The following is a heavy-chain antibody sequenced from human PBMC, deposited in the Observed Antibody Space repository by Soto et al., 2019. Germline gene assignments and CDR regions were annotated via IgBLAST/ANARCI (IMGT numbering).Heavy chain of an antibody. CDR3: AKRGSSIFGVVRDAFDI. J-gene: IGHJ3*02. CDR1: GFTFSSYA. Sequence: HPGGSLRLSCAASGFTFSSYAMSWVRQAPGKGLEWVSAISGSGGSTYYADSVKGRFTISRDNSKNTLYLQMNSLRAEDTAVYYCAKRGSSIFGVVRDAFDIWGQGTMVTVSS. V-gene: IGHV3-23*01. D-gene: IGHD3-3*01. CDR2: ISGSGGST.